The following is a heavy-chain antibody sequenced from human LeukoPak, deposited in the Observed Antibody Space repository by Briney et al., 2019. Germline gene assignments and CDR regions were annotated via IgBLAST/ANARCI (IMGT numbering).Heavy chain of an antibody. CDR1: GFTFTDYY. D-gene: IGHD5-24*01. J-gene: IGHJ3*02. CDR3: ARGREGYNSGAFDI. CDR2: ISSSGSTI. Sequence: SGGSLRLSCAASGFTFTDYYVSWIRQAPGKGLEWVSYISSSGSTIYYADSVKGRFTISRDNAKKSLYLQMNSLRAEDTAVYYCARGREGYNSGAFDIWGQGTMVTVSS. V-gene: IGHV3-11*04.